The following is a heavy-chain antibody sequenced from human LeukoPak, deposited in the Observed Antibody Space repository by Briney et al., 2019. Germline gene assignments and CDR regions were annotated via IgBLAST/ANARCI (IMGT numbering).Heavy chain of an antibody. CDR1: GFTFDDYA. Sequence: GGSLRLSCAASGFTFDDYAMHWVRQAPGKGLEWVSGISWNSGSIGYADSVKGRFTISRDNAKNSLYLQMNSLRAEDMALYYCAKSSGYYSYYFDYWGQGTLVTVSS. CDR2: ISWNSGSI. V-gene: IGHV3-9*03. CDR3: AKSSGYYSYYFDY. J-gene: IGHJ4*02. D-gene: IGHD3-22*01.